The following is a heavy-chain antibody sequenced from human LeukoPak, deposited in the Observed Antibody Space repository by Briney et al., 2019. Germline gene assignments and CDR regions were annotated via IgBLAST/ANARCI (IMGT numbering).Heavy chain of an antibody. V-gene: IGHV1-2*02. D-gene: IGHD4-23*01. CDR3: ARSVGSYNWFDP. CDR2: MNPNSGGT. Sequence: ASVKVSCKASGYTFTSYDINWVRQATGQGLEWMGWMNPNSGGTNYAQKFQGRVAMTRDTSISTAYMELSRLRSDDTAVYYCARSVGSYNWFDPWGQGTLVTVSS. CDR1: GYTFTSYD. J-gene: IGHJ5*02.